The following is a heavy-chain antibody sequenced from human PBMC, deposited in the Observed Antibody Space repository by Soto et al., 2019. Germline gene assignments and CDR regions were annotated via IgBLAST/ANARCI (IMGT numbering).Heavy chain of an antibody. Sequence: QVQLQESGPGLVKPSETLSLTCTVSGGYISSYYWSWIRQPPGKGLEWIGCVYYSGSTNYNPSLKSRVTISVDMSMNQFSLKLSSVTAAATAVYFCARHHELYFPLWGQGTLVTVSS. J-gene: IGHJ1*01. CDR2: VYYSGST. V-gene: IGHV4-59*08. CDR3: ARHHELYFPL. D-gene: IGHD3-10*01. CDR1: GGYISSYY.